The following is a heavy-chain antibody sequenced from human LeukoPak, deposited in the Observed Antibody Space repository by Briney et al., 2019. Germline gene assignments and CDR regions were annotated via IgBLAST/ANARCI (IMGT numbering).Heavy chain of an antibody. CDR1: GYTFTNYD. CDR2: MNPYSGNT. D-gene: IGHD1-26*01. V-gene: IGHV1-8*03. CDR3: ARALSGSYQFYYFDY. Sequence: ASVKVSCKASGYTFTNYDINWVRQAIGQGLEWMGWMNPYSGNTGYAQKFQGRVTITRNTSITTAYMELSSLRSEDTAVYYCARALSGSYQFYYFDYWGQGTLVTVSS. J-gene: IGHJ4*02.